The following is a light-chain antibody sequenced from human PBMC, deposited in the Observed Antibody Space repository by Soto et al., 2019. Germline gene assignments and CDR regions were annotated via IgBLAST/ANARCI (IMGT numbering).Light chain of an antibody. Sequence: DSQMTPYPSSLSASVGDRFTSSFQASKYINKYLNWYQEKPGKAPQLLIYAESNLETGVPSRFSGSGFGTDFTFTISSLQSEDIATYYCQQYDNPPITFGQGTRLAVK. CDR3: QQYDNPPIT. J-gene: IGKJ5*01. V-gene: IGKV1-33*01. CDR1: KYINKY. CDR2: AES.